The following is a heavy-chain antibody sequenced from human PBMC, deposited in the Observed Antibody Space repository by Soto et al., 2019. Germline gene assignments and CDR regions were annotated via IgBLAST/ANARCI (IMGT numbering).Heavy chain of an antibody. V-gene: IGHV3-48*01. CDR3: ARDRPGGSGWYNAFDI. J-gene: IGHJ3*02. CDR2: ISGSGATI. Sequence: GGSLRLSCAASGITFSSYAMSWVRQGPGKGPEWVSDISGSGATIYYADSVKGRFTISRDNAKNSLYLQMNSLRAEDTAVYYCARDRPGGSGWYNAFDIWGQGTMVTVSS. D-gene: IGHD6-19*01. CDR1: GITFSSYA.